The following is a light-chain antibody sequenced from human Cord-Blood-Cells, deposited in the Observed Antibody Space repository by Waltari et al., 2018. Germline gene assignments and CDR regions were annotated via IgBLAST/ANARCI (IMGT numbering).Light chain of an antibody. CDR2: EGS. V-gene: IGLV2-23*01. CDR3: CSYAGSSTYVV. J-gene: IGLJ2*01. Sequence: QSALTQPASVSGSPGQSITISCTGTSSVVGSYNLVSWYQQHPGKAPKPMIYEGSKRPSGVSNRFSGSKSGNTASLTISGLRAEDEADYYCCSYAGSSTYVVFGGGTKLTVL. CDR1: SSVVGSYNL.